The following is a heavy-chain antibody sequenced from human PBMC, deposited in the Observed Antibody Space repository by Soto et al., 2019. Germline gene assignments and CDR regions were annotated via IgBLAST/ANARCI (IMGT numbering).Heavy chain of an antibody. Sequence: GESLKISCKGSGYSFTSYWIGWVRQMPGKGLEWMGIIYPGDSDTRYSPSFQGQVTISADKSISTAYLQWSSLKASDTAMYYCARLLSHYYDTPDRFDPWGQGTLVTVSS. CDR1: GYSFTSYW. D-gene: IGHD3-22*01. CDR3: ARLLSHYYDTPDRFDP. V-gene: IGHV5-51*01. J-gene: IGHJ5*02. CDR2: IYPGDSDT.